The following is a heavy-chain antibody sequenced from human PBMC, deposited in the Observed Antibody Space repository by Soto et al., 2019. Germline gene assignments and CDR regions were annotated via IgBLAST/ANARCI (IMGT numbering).Heavy chain of an antibody. CDR1: GFSVSGNH. CDR2: IYMSDST. D-gene: IGHD1-1*01. CDR3: ARDPPGNDGAVDY. Sequence: EVQLVESGGGLVQPGGSLRLSCAASGFSVSGNHMSWVRQAPGKGLEWVSLIYMSDSTYYADSVKGRFTISRHNSKNTLYLQMNSLRAEVPAVYYCARDPPGNDGAVDYWGQGILVTVSS. J-gene: IGHJ4*02. V-gene: IGHV3-66*01.